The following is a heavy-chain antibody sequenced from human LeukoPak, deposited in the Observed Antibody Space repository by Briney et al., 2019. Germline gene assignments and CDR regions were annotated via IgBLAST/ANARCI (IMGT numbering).Heavy chain of an antibody. J-gene: IGHJ4*02. CDR3: ARAAPLWFGDY. V-gene: IGHV4-34*01. Sequence: PSETLSLTCAVYGGSFSGYYWSCIRQPPGKGLEWIGEINHSGSTNYNPSLKSRVTISVDTSKNQFSLKLSSVTAADTAVYYCARAAPLWFGDYWGQGTLVTVSS. D-gene: IGHD3-10*01. CDR2: INHSGST. CDR1: GGSFSGYY.